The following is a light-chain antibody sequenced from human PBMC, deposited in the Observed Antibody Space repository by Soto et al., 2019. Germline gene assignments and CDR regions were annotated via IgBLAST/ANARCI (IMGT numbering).Light chain of an antibody. Sequence: QAVVTQPPSVSEAPGQRVTISCTGSRSNIGAGYEAHWYQQVPGTAPKLLIYENNNRPSGVPDRFSGSKSGTSASLAITGLQAEDEAEYYCQSYDSSLSGYVFGTGTKLTVL. CDR1: RSNIGAGYE. J-gene: IGLJ1*01. CDR3: QSYDSSLSGYV. CDR2: ENN. V-gene: IGLV1-40*01.